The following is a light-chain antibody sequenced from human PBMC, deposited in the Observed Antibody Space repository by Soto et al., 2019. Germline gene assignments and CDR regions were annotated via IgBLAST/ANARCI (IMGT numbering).Light chain of an antibody. CDR3: QQYYSYPRT. CDR1: ETISHY. J-gene: IGKJ1*01. CDR2: AAS. Sequence: IHMTQSPSALSASVGDRVTISCRASETISHYLNWYQQKPGKAPKLLIYAASTLQSGVPSRFSGSGSGTDFTLTISCLQSEDFATYYCQQYYSYPRTFGQGTKVDI. V-gene: IGKV1-39*01.